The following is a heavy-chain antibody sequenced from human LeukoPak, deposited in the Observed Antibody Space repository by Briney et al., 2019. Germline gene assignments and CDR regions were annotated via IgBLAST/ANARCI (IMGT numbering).Heavy chain of an antibody. CDR1: GYTFTGYY. J-gene: IGHJ4*02. V-gene: IGHV1-2*02. Sequence: APVKVSCKASGYTFTGYYMHWVRQAPGQGLEWMGWINPNSGGTNYAQKFQGRVTMTRDTSISTAYMELSRLRSDDTAVYYCARDPSASGIVVVPAAGGDYWGQGTLVTVSS. CDR3: ARDPSASGIVVVPAAGGDY. D-gene: IGHD2-15*01. CDR2: INPNSGGT.